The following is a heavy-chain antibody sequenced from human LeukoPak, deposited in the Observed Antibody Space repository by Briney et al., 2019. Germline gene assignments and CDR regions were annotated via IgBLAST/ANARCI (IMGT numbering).Heavy chain of an antibody. V-gene: IGHV1-46*01. CDR3: AREQWLAPPDY. Sequence: ASVKVSCKASGYTFTSYYMHWVRQAPGQGLEWMGIINPSGGSTSYAQKFQGRVTMTRDMSTSTVYMELSSLRSEDTAVYYCAREQWLAPPDYWGQGTLVTVSS. J-gene: IGHJ4*02. CDR1: GYTFTSYY. CDR2: INPSGGST. D-gene: IGHD6-19*01.